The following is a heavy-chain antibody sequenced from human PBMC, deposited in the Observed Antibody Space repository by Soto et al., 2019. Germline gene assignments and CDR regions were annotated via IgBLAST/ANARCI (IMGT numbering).Heavy chain of an antibody. CDR3: VILIRVTPTEIDS. Sequence: ASRKVSCKASGYTFTRYYMHWVRQAPGQGLEWMGWINPNSGSTGYAQKFQGRVTMTRNTSISTAYMELSSLGSEDMVVYYCVILIRVTPTEIDSWCQRTLVIVSA. V-gene: IGHV1-8*02. D-gene: IGHD3-10*01. J-gene: IGHJ5*01. CDR2: INPNSGST. CDR1: GYTFTRYY.